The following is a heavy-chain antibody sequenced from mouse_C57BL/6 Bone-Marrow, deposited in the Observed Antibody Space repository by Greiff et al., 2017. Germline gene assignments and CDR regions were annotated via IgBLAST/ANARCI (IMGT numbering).Heavy chain of an antibody. Sequence: EVQLQQSGPELVKPGASVKISCKASGYSFTGYYMNWVKQSPEKSLEWIGEINPSTGGTTYNQKFKAKATLTVDKSSSTAYMQLKSLTSEDSAVYNCARSAYGSIPWYFDVWGTGTTVTVSS. J-gene: IGHJ1*03. CDR1: GYSFTGYY. CDR3: ARSAYGSIPWYFDV. D-gene: IGHD1-1*01. V-gene: IGHV1-42*01. CDR2: INPSTGGT.